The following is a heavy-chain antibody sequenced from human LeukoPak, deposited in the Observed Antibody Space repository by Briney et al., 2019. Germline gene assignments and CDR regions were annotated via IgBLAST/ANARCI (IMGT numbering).Heavy chain of an antibody. J-gene: IGHJ3*02. V-gene: IGHV4-39*07. CDR2: FYYTGIT. D-gene: IGHD4-17*01. CDR1: GGSISGRSYY. CDR3: ARDDGEDQDDAFDI. Sequence: PSETLSLTCSVSGGSISGRSYYWGWLRQPPGKGLGWIGSFYYTGITYFNPSLKGRVTVSVDTSRKHFSLKLTSVTAADTAVYYCARDDGEDQDDAFDIWGQGTMVTVSS.